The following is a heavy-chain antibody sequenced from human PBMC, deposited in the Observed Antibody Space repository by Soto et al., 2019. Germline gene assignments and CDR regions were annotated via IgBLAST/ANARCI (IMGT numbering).Heavy chain of an antibody. CDR1: GFTFRNYD. CDR2: ISAAGDS. Sequence: EVQLVESGGGLVQPGGSLRLSCEASGFTFRNYDMHWVRQGTGKGLEWVSGISAAGDSDYADSVEGRFTISRENAQNSFFLQMNSLRVGDTAVYYCARTDRDFYGLDVWGQGTTVIVFS. CDR3: ARTDRDFYGLDV. V-gene: IGHV3-13*01. J-gene: IGHJ6*02.